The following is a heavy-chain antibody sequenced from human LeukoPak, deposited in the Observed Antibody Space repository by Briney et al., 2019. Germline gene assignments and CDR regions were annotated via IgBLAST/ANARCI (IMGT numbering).Heavy chain of an antibody. Sequence: GGSLRLSCAASGFTFSSYSMNWVRQAPGKGLEWVSSISSTSSYIYYADSVKGRFTISRDNPKNSLYLQMNSLRAEDTAVYYCARDPYSSGWPSYYYYGMDVWGQGTTVTVSS. CDR3: ARDPYSSGWPSYYYYGMDV. CDR2: ISSTSSYI. CDR1: GFTFSSYS. V-gene: IGHV3-21*01. J-gene: IGHJ6*02. D-gene: IGHD6-19*01.